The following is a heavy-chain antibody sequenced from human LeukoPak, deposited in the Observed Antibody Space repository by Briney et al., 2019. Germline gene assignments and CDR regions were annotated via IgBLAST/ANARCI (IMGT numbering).Heavy chain of an antibody. V-gene: IGHV3-33*01. Sequence: GRSLRLSCAASGFTFSSYGMHWVRQAPGKGLEWVAVIWYDGSNKYYADSVKGRFTISRDNSKNTLYPQMNSLRAEDTAVYYCARDRLLRYFDWLPLDYYCGMDVWGQGTTVTVSS. CDR1: GFTFSSYG. J-gene: IGHJ6*02. D-gene: IGHD3-9*01. CDR2: IWYDGSNK. CDR3: ARDRLLRYFDWLPLDYYCGMDV.